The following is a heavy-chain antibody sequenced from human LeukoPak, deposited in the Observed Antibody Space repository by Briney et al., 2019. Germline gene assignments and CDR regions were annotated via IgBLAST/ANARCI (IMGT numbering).Heavy chain of an antibody. CDR2: ISGSGGST. D-gene: IGHD3-22*01. CDR3: ARDLYRIVVVPHYFDY. V-gene: IGHV3-23*01. CDR1: GFTFSSYA. Sequence: PGGSLRLSCAASGFTFSSYAMSWVRQAPGKGLEWVSAISGSGGSTYYADSVKGRFTISRDNAKNSLYLQMNSLRAEDTAVYYCARDLYRIVVVPHYFDYRGQGTLVTVSS. J-gene: IGHJ4*02.